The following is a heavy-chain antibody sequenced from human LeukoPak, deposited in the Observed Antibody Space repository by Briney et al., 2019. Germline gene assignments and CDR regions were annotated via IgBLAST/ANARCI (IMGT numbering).Heavy chain of an antibody. CDR1: GYTFISYD. CDR2: MNPNSANT. Sequence: ASVKVSCKASGYTFISYDINWVRQAAGQGLEWMGWMNPNSANTGYAQKFQGRVTITRNTSISTAYMELSSLRSEDTAVYYCARGRSSSIYYYYYMDVWGKGTTVTVSS. J-gene: IGHJ6*03. D-gene: IGHD6-6*01. V-gene: IGHV1-8*01. CDR3: ARGRSSSIYYYYYMDV.